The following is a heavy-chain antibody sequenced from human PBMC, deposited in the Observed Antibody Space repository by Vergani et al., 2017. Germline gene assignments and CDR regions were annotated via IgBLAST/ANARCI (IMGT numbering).Heavy chain of an antibody. CDR3: ARDGIRRVTTYYFDS. J-gene: IGHJ4*02. CDR1: GFDFSSYI. CDR2: ISYDGSNK. V-gene: IGHV3-30*01. D-gene: IGHD4-11*01. Sequence: QLVESGGGWVQPGGSLRLSCVVSGFDFSSYIMNWVRQAPGKGLEWVAVISYDGSNKYYADSVKGRFTISRDNSKNTLYLQMNSLRAEDMAVYYCARDGIRRVTTYYFDSWGQGTLVTVSS.